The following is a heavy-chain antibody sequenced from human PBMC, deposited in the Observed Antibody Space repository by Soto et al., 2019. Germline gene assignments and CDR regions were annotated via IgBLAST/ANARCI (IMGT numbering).Heavy chain of an antibody. CDR1: GGSISNSNW. D-gene: IGHD3-10*01. J-gene: IGHJ6*02. CDR3: ASTNTTLLRGVVPHYPGMDV. V-gene: IGHV4-4*02. Sequence: QVQLQESGPGLVKPSGTLSLICAVSGGSISNSNWWSWVRQPPGKGLEWIGEISHDDNINYNPSLQSRVSMSVLKSKNRFYLDLQSVTAAHPAVYYSASTNTTLLRGVVPHYPGMDVWGPGTTVLVSS. CDR2: ISHDDNI.